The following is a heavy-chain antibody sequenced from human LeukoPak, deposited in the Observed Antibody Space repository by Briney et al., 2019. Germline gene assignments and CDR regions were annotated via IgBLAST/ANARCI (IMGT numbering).Heavy chain of an antibody. Sequence: TGGSLRLSCAASGFTFSSYSMNWVRQAPGKGLEWVSSISSSSSYIYYADSVKGRFTISRDNAKNSLYLQMNSLRAEDTAVYYCARDRQIITYYYDSSGQFSPYYFDYWGQGTLVTVSS. D-gene: IGHD3-22*01. V-gene: IGHV3-21*01. J-gene: IGHJ4*02. CDR2: ISSSSSYI. CDR1: GFTFSSYS. CDR3: ARDRQIITYYYDSSGQFSPYYFDY.